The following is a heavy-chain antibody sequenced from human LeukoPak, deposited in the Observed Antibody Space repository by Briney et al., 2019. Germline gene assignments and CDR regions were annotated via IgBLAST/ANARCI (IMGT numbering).Heavy chain of an antibody. CDR2: IHPSGST. CDR3: ARGLLERSRYSDFWSGFLN. CDR1: GGSISSYY. J-gene: IGHJ4*02. Sequence: SETLSLTCTVSGGSISSYYWSWIRQPAGKGLEWIGRIHPSGSTNYNPSLKSRVTISVDTSRHQFSLKLSSVTAADTAVYYCARGLLERSRYSDFWSGFLNWGQGTLVTVSS. D-gene: IGHD3-3*01. V-gene: IGHV4-4*07.